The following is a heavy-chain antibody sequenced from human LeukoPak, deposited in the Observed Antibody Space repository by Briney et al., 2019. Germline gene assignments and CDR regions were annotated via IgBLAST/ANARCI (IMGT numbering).Heavy chain of an antibody. CDR1: GFTFSSYS. J-gene: IGHJ4*02. V-gene: IGHV3-21*01. Sequence: GGSLRLSCAASGFTFSSYSMNWVRQAPGKGLEWVSSISSSSSYIYYADSVKGRFTISRDNAKNSLYLQMNSLRAEDTAVYYCARDRYDYVWGSYRYIPPDLDYWGQGTLVTVSS. D-gene: IGHD3-16*02. CDR2: ISSSSSYI. CDR3: ARDRYDYVWGSYRYIPPDLDY.